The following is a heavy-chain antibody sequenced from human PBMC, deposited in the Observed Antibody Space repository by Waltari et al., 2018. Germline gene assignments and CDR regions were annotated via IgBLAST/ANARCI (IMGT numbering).Heavy chain of an antibody. J-gene: IGHJ6*03. CDR2: LYPDTGGT. D-gene: IGHD3-22*01. CDR1: GYTFTAYY. V-gene: IGHV1-2*02. Sequence: QVQLVQSGAEVKKPGAALKVSCQAAGYTFTAYYIHRVRQAPGQGLEWMGWLYPDTGGTNYARKFQGRLTMSMETPSRTDYMELNWLKSDDTAVYYWARGNYFETSGDIASYVDVWSKGTTVTISS. CDR3: ARGNYFETSGDIASYVDV.